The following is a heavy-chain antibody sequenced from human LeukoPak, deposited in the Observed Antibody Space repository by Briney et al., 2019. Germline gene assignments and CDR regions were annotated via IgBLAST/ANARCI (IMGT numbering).Heavy chain of an antibody. CDR3: ASLKNYYDSSGYLVTDAFDI. CDR1: GYTFTTYN. J-gene: IGHJ3*02. CDR2: ISGYNGNT. Sequence: ASVKVSCKASGYTFTTYNINWVRQAPGQGHEWMGWISGYNGNTNYTQKLQGRVTMTTDTSTSTAYMELRSLKSDDTAVYYCASLKNYYDSSGYLVTDAFDIWGQGTMVTVSS. D-gene: IGHD3-22*01. V-gene: IGHV1-18*01.